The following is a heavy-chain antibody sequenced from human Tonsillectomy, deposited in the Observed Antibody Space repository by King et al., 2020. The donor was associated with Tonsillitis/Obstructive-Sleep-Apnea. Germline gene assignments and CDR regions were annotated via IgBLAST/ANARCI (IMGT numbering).Heavy chain of an antibody. D-gene: IGHD6-19*01. V-gene: IGHV3-74*01. Sequence: VQLVESGGGLVQPGGSLRLSCAPSGLTFSSSWMHWVRHAPGRGLVWVSRINSEGISPSYADSVKGRFTISRDNAKNTLYLQMNSLRAEDTAVYYCVRKGSGWYGGAFDIWGQGTMVTVSS. J-gene: IGHJ3*02. CDR1: GLTFSSSW. CDR3: VRKGSGWYGGAFDI. CDR2: INSEGISP.